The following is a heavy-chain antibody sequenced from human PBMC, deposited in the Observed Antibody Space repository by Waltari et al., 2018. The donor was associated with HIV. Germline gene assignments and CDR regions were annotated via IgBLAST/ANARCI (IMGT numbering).Heavy chain of an antibody. V-gene: IGHV3-33*01. CDR3: ARDKAPYSSSSAVDY. D-gene: IGHD6-6*01. CDR1: GFTFGSSG. CDR2: INYDGSNK. J-gene: IGHJ4*02. Sequence: VQLMDAGGGVVQPGKSLRLPCATSGFTFGSSGIHWVRQAPGKGLEWVAVINYDGSNKFYAESVKGRFLISRDNSKNTLFLQMNSLRDEDTGLYYCARDKAPYSSSSAVDYWGQGTLVTVS.